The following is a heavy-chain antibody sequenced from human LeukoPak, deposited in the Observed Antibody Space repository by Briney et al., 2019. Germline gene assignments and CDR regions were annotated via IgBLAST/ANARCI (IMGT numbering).Heavy chain of an antibody. D-gene: IGHD4-23*01. CDR2: INPSGGST. Sequence: ASVKVSCKASGYTFTSYYMHWVRQAPGQGLEWMGIINPSGGSTSYAQKFQGRVTMTRDTSTSTVYMELSSLRSEDTAVYYCARVVRGGNSETWFDPWGQGTLVTVSS. CDR3: ARVVRGGNSETWFDP. CDR1: GYTFTSYY. J-gene: IGHJ5*02. V-gene: IGHV1-46*01.